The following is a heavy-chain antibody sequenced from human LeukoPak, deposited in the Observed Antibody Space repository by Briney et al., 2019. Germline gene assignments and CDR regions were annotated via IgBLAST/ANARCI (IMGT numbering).Heavy chain of an antibody. CDR3: AKPRSPVVVAATSPFDI. Sequence: GGSLRLSCAASGFTFSSYGMHWVRQAPGKGLEWVAVISYDGSNKYYADSVKGRFTISRDNSKNTLYLQMNSLRAEDTAVYYCAKPRSPVVVAATSPFDIWGQGTMVTVSS. CDR1: GFTFSSYG. D-gene: IGHD2-15*01. J-gene: IGHJ3*02. CDR2: ISYDGSNK. V-gene: IGHV3-30*18.